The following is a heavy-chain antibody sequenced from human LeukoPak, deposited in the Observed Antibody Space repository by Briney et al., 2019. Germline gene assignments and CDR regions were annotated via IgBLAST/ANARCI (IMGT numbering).Heavy chain of an antibody. V-gene: IGHV4-59*01. CDR1: GGSIYSYY. CDR3: ARDLRGTSAMDV. J-gene: IGHJ6*03. Sequence: SETLSLTCTVSGGSIYSYYWNWIRQPPGKGLEWIAYIYYSGSTNYNPSLKSRVTISVDTSNNQFSLKLSSVTAADTAVYYCARDLRGTSAMDVWGKGTTVTVSS. CDR2: IYYSGST. D-gene: IGHD2-2*01.